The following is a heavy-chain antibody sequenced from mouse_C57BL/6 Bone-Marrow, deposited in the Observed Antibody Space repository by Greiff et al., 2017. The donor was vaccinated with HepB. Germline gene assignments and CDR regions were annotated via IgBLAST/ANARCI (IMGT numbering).Heavy chain of an antibody. D-gene: IGHD3-2*02. Sequence: VQLQQPGAELVKPGASVKLSCKASGYTFTSYWMHWVKQRPGQGLEWIGMIHPNSGSTNYNEKFKSKATLTVDKSSSTAYMQLSSLTSEDSAVYYYASDSSGPSWFAYWGQGTLVTVSA. CDR2: IHPNSGST. J-gene: IGHJ3*01. CDR3: ASDSSGPSWFAY. V-gene: IGHV1-64*01. CDR1: GYTFTSYW.